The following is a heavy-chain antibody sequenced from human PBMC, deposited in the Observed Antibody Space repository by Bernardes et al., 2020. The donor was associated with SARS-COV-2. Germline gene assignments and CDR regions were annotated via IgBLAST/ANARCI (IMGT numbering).Heavy chain of an antibody. CDR2: IYNSGST. V-gene: IGHV4-31*03. D-gene: IGHD3-22*01. J-gene: IGHJ4*02. CDR3: ARGAGTDYYDSSGLFDY. Sequence: SETLSLTCTVSGASISSGGYYWSWIRQLPGKGLEWIGYIYNSGSTNYNPSLKSRLTISPDTSKNQFSLKVNSVTAADTAVYYCARGAGTDYYDSSGLFDYWGQGTLVTVSS. CDR1: GASISSGGYY.